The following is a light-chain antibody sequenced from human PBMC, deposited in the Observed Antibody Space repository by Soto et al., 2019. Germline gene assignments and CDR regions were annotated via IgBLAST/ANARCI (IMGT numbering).Light chain of an antibody. J-gene: IGKJ4*01. CDR2: AAT. Sequence: DIQMTHSPSSLSASVGDRATISCRAGQRVNKYLNWYQQKPGNVPNLLIYAATTLQGGVPSRFNGSGFGTDFTVTISNLQPEDFATYYCQQSFSTPLSFGGGTKVEIK. V-gene: IGKV1-39*01. CDR3: QQSFSTPLS. CDR1: QRVNKY.